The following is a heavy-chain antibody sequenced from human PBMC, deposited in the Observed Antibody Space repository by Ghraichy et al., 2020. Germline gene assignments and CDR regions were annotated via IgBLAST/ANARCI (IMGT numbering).Heavy chain of an antibody. Sequence: ASVKVSCKASGYTFTAYYIHWVRQAPGQGLEWMGRINPNSGGTNYAEKFQGRVTMTRDTSINTAYMELSRLRSDDTAVYYCVRAAYCGGDCYWVLWYWGQGTLVTVSS. J-gene: IGHJ4*02. V-gene: IGHV1-2*06. CDR1: GYTFTAYY. CDR3: VRAAYCGGDCYWVLWY. D-gene: IGHD2-21*01. CDR2: INPNSGGT.